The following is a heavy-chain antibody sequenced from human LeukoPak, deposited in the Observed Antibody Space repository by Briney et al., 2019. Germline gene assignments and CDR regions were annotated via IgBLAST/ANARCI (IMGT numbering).Heavy chain of an antibody. D-gene: IGHD2-2*01. CDR2: IYYSGST. J-gene: IGHJ6*02. Sequence: TPSETLSLTCTVSGGSVSSGSYYWSWIRQPPGKGLEWIGYIYYSGSTNYNPSLKSRITISVDTSKNQFSLKLSSVTAADTAVYYCARDNYCSSTSCYALKGLGYYYYGMDVWGQGTTVTVSS. CDR1: GGSVSSGSYY. CDR3: ARDNYCSSTSCYALKGLGYYYYGMDV. V-gene: IGHV4-61*01.